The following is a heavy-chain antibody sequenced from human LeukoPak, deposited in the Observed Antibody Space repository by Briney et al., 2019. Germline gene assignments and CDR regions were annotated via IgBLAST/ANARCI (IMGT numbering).Heavy chain of an antibody. J-gene: IGHJ4*02. V-gene: IGHV3-30*03. CDR3: ARGTMFPYYFDY. CDR1: GFTFSNYG. Sequence: GGSLRLSCAASGFTFSNYGMHWVRQAPGKGLEWVAVISYDGSNRYYADSVKGRFTISRDNAKNSLYLQMNSLRAEDTAVYYCARGTMFPYYFDYWGQGTLVTVSS. CDR2: ISYDGSNR. D-gene: IGHD3-10*02.